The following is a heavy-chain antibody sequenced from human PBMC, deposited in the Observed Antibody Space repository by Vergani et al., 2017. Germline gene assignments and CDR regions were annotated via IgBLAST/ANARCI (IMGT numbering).Heavy chain of an antibody. D-gene: IGHD6-6*01. Sequence: EVQLLESGGGVVQPGGSLRLSCAASGFTFSSYAMSWVRQAPGKGLEWVSAISGSGGSTYYADSVKGRFTISRDNSKNTLYLQMNSLGAEDTAVYYCAKISSSQSWYFDYWGQGTLVTVSS. CDR3: AKISSSQSWYFDY. CDR2: ISGSGGST. V-gene: IGHV3-23*01. CDR1: GFTFSSYA. J-gene: IGHJ4*02.